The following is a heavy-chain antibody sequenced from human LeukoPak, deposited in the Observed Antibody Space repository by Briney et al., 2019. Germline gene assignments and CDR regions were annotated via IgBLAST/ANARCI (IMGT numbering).Heavy chain of an antibody. Sequence: GGSLRLSCAASGFTFSSYAMSWVRQAPGQGLEWVSVISASGGRTSYADSVKGRFTVSRDNSKNTLYLQMNSLTAEDTAVYYCARGAAAGTTEYFQHWGQGTLVTVSS. V-gene: IGHV3-23*01. CDR1: GFTFSSYA. J-gene: IGHJ1*01. CDR2: ISASGGRT. D-gene: IGHD6-13*01. CDR3: ARGAAAGTTEYFQH.